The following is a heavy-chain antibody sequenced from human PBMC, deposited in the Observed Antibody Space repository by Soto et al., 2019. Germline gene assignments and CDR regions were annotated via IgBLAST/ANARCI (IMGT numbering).Heavy chain of an antibody. V-gene: IGHV1-8*01. CDR3: ARGRASGSYYLLDY. D-gene: IGHD3-10*01. CDR2: INPNSGNI. Sequence: ASVKVSCKASGNAFTSYDINWVRQATGHGLEWMGWINPNSGNIGYAQKFQGRVTMTRDTAIRTAYMEVSRLRSDDTAVYYCARGRASGSYYLLDYWGQGTLVTVSS. CDR1: GNAFTSYD. J-gene: IGHJ4*02.